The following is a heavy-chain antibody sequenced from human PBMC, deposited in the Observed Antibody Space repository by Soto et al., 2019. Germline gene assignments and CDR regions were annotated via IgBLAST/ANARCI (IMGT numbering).Heavy chain of an antibody. J-gene: IGHJ6*02. Sequence: GASVKVSCKASGGAFSSYAISWVRQAPGQGLEWMGGIIPIFGTANYAQKFQGRVTITADESTSTAYMELSSLRSEDTAVYYCARAHYGSGSYYYYYGMDVWGQGTPVTVS. CDR2: IIPIFGTA. V-gene: IGHV1-69*13. D-gene: IGHD3-10*01. CDR3: ARAHYGSGSYYYYYGMDV. CDR1: GGAFSSYA.